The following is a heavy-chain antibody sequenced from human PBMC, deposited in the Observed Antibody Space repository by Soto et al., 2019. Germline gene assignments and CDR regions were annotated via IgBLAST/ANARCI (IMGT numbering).Heavy chain of an antibody. D-gene: IGHD3-10*01. J-gene: IGHJ4*02. Sequence: GGSLRLSCTASGFTFSDYAMSWVRQAPGKGLEWVSTXXGXXSXTXXXDXXXGRFTISRDNAKKTLFLQLNRLSAEDTATYYCAKVLSKNYYYPFDFWGQGTQVTASS. CDR2: XXGXXSXT. V-gene: IGHV3-23*01. CDR1: GFTFSDYA. CDR3: AKVLSKNYYYPFDF.